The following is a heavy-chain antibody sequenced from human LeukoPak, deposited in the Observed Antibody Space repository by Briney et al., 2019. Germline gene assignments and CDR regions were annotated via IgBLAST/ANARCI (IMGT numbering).Heavy chain of an antibody. CDR2: IYHNGST. D-gene: IGHD5-18*01. J-gene: IGHJ4*02. Sequence: SGTLSLTCAVSGGSISSSNWWSWVRQPPGKGLEWIGEIYHNGSTNYNPSLKSRVTISVDKSKNQFSLKLSSVTAADTAVYYCARKFKGYSYGLYYFDYWGQGTLVIVSS. V-gene: IGHV4-4*02. CDR3: ARKFKGYSYGLYYFDY. CDR1: GGSISSSNW.